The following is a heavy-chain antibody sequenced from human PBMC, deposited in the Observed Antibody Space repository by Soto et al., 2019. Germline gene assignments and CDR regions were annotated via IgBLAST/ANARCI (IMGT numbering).Heavy chain of an antibody. CDR2: MNPNSGNT. V-gene: IGHV1-8*01. Sequence: RXSVKVSCKASGYTFTSYDINWVRQATGQGLEWMGWMNPNSGNTGYAQKFQGRVTMTRNTAISTAYMELRSLRSEDTAVYYCARGESELGGVYYYGMDVWGQGTTVTVSS. J-gene: IGHJ6*02. CDR1: GYTFTSYD. CDR3: ARGESELGGVYYYGMDV. D-gene: IGHD1-26*01.